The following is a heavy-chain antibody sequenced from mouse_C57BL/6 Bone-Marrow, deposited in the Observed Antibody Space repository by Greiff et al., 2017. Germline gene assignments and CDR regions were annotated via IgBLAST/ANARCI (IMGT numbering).Heavy chain of an antibody. CDR2: IYIGNGYT. D-gene: IGHD1-1*01. CDR3: GQYYGSSPYNARDY. J-gene: IGHJ4*01. Sequence: DVQLQESGAELVRPGSSVKMSCKTSGYTFTSYGINWVKQRPGRGLEWIGYIYIGNGYTEYNEKFKGKATLTSDTSSSTAYMQLSSLTSEDSAIFFCGQYYGSSPYNARDYWGQGTSVTVSS. CDR1: GYTFTSYG. V-gene: IGHV1-58*01.